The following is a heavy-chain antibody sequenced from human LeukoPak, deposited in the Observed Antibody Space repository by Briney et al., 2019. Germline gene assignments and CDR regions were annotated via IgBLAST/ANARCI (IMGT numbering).Heavy chain of an antibody. D-gene: IGHD2/OR15-2a*01. CDR1: GYSFTSYG. CDR3: AGKADYFEDWFDP. Sequence: ASVKVSCKASGYSFTSYGITWVRQAPGQGLEWMGWISTYDGNANYAQKLQGRVTMTTDTSTITAYMELRSLRSDDTAVYYCAGKADYFEDWFDPWGQGTLVTVSS. J-gene: IGHJ5*02. CDR2: ISTYDGNA. V-gene: IGHV1-18*01.